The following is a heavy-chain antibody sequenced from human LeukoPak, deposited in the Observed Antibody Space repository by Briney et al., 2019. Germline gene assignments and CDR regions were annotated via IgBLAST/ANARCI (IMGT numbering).Heavy chain of an antibody. Sequence: ASVKVSCKASGYTFTSYAMHWVRQAPGQRLEWMGWINAGNGNTKYSQKFQGRVTITRDTSASTAYMELSSLRSDDTAVYYCARGPKLGVADESYGMDVWGQGTTVTVSS. D-gene: IGHD6-19*01. CDR3: ARGPKLGVADESYGMDV. CDR2: INAGNGNT. CDR1: GYTFTSYA. V-gene: IGHV1-3*01. J-gene: IGHJ6*02.